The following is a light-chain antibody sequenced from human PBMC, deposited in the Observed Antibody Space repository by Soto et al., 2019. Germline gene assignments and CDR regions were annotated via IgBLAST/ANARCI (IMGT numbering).Light chain of an antibody. CDR2: AAS. J-gene: IGKJ4*01. Sequence: DIQSTQSPSSLSASVGDRVTISCRASQSISSYLNWYQQKPGKAPKLLIYAASSLQSGVPSRFSGSGSGKDFTLNISSLQNEDFATYYCQQSYSTPLTFGGGTKVDNK. CDR3: QQSYSTPLT. CDR1: QSISSY. V-gene: IGKV1-39*01.